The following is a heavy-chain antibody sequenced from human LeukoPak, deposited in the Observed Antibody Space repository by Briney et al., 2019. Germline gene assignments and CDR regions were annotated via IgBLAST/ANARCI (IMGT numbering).Heavy chain of an antibody. J-gene: IGHJ4*02. Sequence: GGSLRLSCAASGFTFSSYGMSWVRQAPGKGLEWVSAISGSGVTTYFADSVKGRFTISRDNSKNTLYLQMNSLRAEDTAVYYCAKRRAAAGRGYYFDYWGQGTLVTVSS. CDR3: AKRRAAAGRGYYFDY. CDR1: GFTFSSYG. CDR2: ISGSGVTT. V-gene: IGHV3-23*01. D-gene: IGHD6-13*01.